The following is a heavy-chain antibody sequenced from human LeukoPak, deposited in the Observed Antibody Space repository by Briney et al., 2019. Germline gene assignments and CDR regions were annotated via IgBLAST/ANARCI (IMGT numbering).Heavy chain of an antibody. CDR3: ARPRTSPGVGDAFDI. Sequence: SETLSLTCTVSGGSISSYYWSWIRQPPGKGLEWIGYIYYSGSTNYNPSLKSRLTISVDTSRKQFSLKLNSVTAADTAVYYCARPRTSPGVGDAFDIWGQGTMVTVSS. D-gene: IGHD3-10*01. CDR1: GGSISSYY. J-gene: IGHJ3*02. V-gene: IGHV4-59*08. CDR2: IYYSGST.